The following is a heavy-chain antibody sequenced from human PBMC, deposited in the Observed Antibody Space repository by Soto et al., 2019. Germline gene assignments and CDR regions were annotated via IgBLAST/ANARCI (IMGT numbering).Heavy chain of an antibody. CDR2: IWYDGSNK. J-gene: IGHJ3*02. D-gene: IGHD6-19*01. CDR3: ARDRKQWLVRNAFDI. Sequence: XXSLRLSCAASGFTFSSYGVHWVLQAPGKGLEWVAVIWYDGSNKYYADSVKGRFTISRDNSKNTLYLQMNSLRAEDTAVYYCARDRKQWLVRNAFDIWGQGTMVTVSS. CDR1: GFTFSSYG. V-gene: IGHV3-33*01.